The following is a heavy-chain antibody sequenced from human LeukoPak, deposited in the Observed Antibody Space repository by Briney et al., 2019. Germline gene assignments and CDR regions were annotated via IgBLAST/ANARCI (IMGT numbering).Heavy chain of an antibody. V-gene: IGHV3-23*01. CDR2: TSGSGGST. D-gene: IGHD2-15*01. CDR3: AKNGGSQCYSHLDS. Sequence: GGSLTLSCAASGFTFSSYDMSWVRQAPGKGLEWVSGTSGSGGSTYYAGSVKGRITISRDNSKNTLYLQMNSLRVEDTAVDYCAKNGGSQCYSHLDSWGQGTLVTVSS. CDR1: GFTFSSYD. J-gene: IGHJ4*02.